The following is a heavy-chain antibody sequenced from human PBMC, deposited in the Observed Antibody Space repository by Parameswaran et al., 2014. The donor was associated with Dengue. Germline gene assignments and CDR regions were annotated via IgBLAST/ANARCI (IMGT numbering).Heavy chain of an antibody. V-gene: IGHV4-34*01. Sequence: RWIRQPPGKGLEWIGEINHSGSTNYNPSLKSRVTISVDTSKNQFSLKLSSVTAADTAVYYCASYAIGRVDYSKTSHDYWGQGTLVTVSS. D-gene: IGHD4-11*01. CDR3: ASYAIGRVDYSKTSHDY. CDR2: INHSGST. J-gene: IGHJ4*02.